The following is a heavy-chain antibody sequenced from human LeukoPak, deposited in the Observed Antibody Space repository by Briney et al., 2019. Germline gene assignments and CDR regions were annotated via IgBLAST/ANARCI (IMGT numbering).Heavy chain of an antibody. CDR2: IETDGSAT. V-gene: IGHV3-74*01. J-gene: IGHJ4*02. CDR1: GFTFRGYG. D-gene: IGHD6-25*01. Sequence: QPGGSLRLSCASSGFTFRGYGMHWVRQTPGKRLEWVSAIETDGSATTYVDSVEGRFSISRDNAKNILFLQMNSLRVEDTAVYYCARGGGYRLDYWGQGTLVTVS. CDR3: ARGGGYRLDY.